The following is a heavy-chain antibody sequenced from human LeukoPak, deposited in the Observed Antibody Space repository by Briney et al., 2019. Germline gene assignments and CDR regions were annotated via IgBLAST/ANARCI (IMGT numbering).Heavy chain of an antibody. Sequence: GGSLRLSCAASGFTFSDYYMSRIRQAPGKGLEWVSYISSGSTIYYADSVKGRFTISRDNAKNSLYLQMNSLRAEDTAVYYCARGRQWLVYYLDYWGQGTLVTVSS. CDR1: GFTFSDYY. V-gene: IGHV3-11*01. J-gene: IGHJ4*02. CDR3: ARGRQWLVYYLDY. D-gene: IGHD6-19*01. CDR2: ISSGSTI.